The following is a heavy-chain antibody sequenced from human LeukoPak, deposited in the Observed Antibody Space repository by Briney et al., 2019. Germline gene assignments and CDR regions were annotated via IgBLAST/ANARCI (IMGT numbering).Heavy chain of an antibody. V-gene: IGHV4-59*08. D-gene: IGHD6-13*01. Sequence: SETLSLTCTVSGGSISSYYWSWIRQPPGKGLEWIGCIYYSGSTNYNPSLKSRVTISVDASKNQFSLKLSSVTAADTAVYYCAGTSRYSSSWYNVGYYFDYWGQGTLVTVSS. CDR2: IYYSGST. CDR1: GGSISSYY. CDR3: AGTSRYSSSWYNVGYYFDY. J-gene: IGHJ4*02.